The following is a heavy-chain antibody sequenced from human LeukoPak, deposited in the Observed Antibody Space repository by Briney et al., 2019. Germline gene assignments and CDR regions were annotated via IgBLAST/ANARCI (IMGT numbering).Heavy chain of an antibody. J-gene: IGHJ4*02. V-gene: IGHV3-7*01. D-gene: IGHD5-24*01. Sequence: GGSLRLSCAASGFTFSSYGMHWVRQAPGRGLEWVANIKHYGSDKYYVDSVKGRFTISRDNAKNSLYLQMNSLRAEDTAVYYCASGNGRDGYNTDWGQGTLVTVSS. CDR1: GFTFSSYG. CDR2: IKHYGSDK. CDR3: ASGNGRDGYNTD.